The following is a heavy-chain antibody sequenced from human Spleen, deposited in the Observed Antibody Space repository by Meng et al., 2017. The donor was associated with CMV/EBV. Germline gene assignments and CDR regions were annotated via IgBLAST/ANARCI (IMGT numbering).Heavy chain of an antibody. D-gene: IGHD1-26*01. CDR3: VREVSGSTYFDF. Sequence: GGSLRLSCAASGITVSSYGIHWVRQAPGKGLEWVAFIRYDGSNKHYSDSVKGRFSVSRDNSRNMVYLQMNSLKVEDTAVYYCVREVSGSTYFDFWGQGTLVTVSS. V-gene: IGHV3-30*02. J-gene: IGHJ4*02. CDR2: IRYDGSNK. CDR1: GITVSSYG.